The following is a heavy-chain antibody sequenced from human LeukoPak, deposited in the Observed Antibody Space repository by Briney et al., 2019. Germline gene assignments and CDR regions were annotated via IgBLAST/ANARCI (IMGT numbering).Heavy chain of an antibody. CDR1: GFTVSSTY. Sequence: GGSLRLSCAASGFTVSSTYMSWVRQAPGKGLEWVSVIYSGGGTFYSDSAKGRFTISRDYSKNTLYLQMNSLRTEDTAVYFCAKDSNGPAFWGQGTLVTVSS. D-gene: IGHD3-22*01. J-gene: IGHJ4*02. CDR3: AKDSNGPAF. V-gene: IGHV3-53*03. CDR2: IYSGGGT.